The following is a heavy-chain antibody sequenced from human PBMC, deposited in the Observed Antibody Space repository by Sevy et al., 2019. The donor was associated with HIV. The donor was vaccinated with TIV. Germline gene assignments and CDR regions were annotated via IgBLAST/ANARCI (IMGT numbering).Heavy chain of an antibody. Sequence: GGSLRLSCAASGFTFSSYAIHWVRQAPGKGLEWVAVISYDGNNKYYADSGQGRFTVSRDNSKNTLYVQMNSLRAEDTAVYYCAKDHNLWSEGGFLHHWGQGTLVTVSS. V-gene: IGHV3-30*18. CDR3: AKDHNLWSEGGFLHH. CDR1: GFTFSSYA. CDR2: ISYDGNNK. J-gene: IGHJ1*01. D-gene: IGHD2-21*01.